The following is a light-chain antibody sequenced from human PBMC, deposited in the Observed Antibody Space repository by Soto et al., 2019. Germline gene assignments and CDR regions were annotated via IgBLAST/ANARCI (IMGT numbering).Light chain of an antibody. Sequence: IVLTQSPGTLSLSPGERATLSCRASQSVSSSYLAWYQQKPGQAPRPLIYGASSRATGIPDRFSGSGSGTNFTLTISRLEPEDFAVYYCQHYDGSPDTFGQGTQLAIK. CDR2: GAS. J-gene: IGKJ2*01. V-gene: IGKV3-20*01. CDR1: QSVSSSY. CDR3: QHYDGSPDT.